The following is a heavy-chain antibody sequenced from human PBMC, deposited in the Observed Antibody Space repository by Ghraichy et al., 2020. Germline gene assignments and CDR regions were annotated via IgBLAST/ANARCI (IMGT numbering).Heavy chain of an antibody. CDR1: GFTFSSYA. CDR2: ISYDGSNK. D-gene: IGHD3-3*01. V-gene: IGHV3-30*04. J-gene: IGHJ6*03. Sequence: GGSLRLSCAASGFTFSSYAMHWVRQAPGKGLEWVAVISYDGSNKYYADSVKGRFTISRDNSKNTLYLQMNSLRAEDTAVYYCARDALYYDFWSGYSSYYYYYMDVWGKGTMVTVSS. CDR3: ARDALYYDFWSGYSSYYYYYMDV.